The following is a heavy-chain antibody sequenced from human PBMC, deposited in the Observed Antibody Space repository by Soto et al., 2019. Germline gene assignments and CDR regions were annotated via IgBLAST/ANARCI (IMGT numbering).Heavy chain of an antibody. V-gene: IGHV3-23*01. Sequence: EVQLLESGGGLVQPGGSLRLSCAASGFTFSNYAMSWVRQAPGKGLEWVSALSGGDRSTYYADSVRGRFTTSRDDSKNTLYLQMNSLRAEDTAVYYCAKAYYYDGSGYFYDYWGQGTLVTVSS. D-gene: IGHD3-22*01. CDR3: AKAYYYDGSGYFYDY. CDR2: LSGGDRST. CDR1: GFTFSNYA. J-gene: IGHJ4*02.